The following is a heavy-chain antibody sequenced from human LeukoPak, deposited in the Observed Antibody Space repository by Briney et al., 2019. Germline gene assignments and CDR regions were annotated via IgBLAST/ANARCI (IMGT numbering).Heavy chain of an antibody. Sequence: SETLSLTCTVSGGSISSGGYYWSWIRQHPGKGLEWIGYIYYSGSTYYNPSLKSRVTISVDTSKNQFSLKLSSVTAADTAVYYCAREGDYGDYYWFDPWGQGTLVTVSS. CDR1: GGSISSGGYY. J-gene: IGHJ5*02. CDR2: IYYSGST. D-gene: IGHD4-17*01. V-gene: IGHV4-31*03. CDR3: AREGDYGDYYWFDP.